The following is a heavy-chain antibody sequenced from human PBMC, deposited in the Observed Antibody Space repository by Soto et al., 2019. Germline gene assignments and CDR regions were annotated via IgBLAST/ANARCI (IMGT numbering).Heavy chain of an antibody. CDR2: IIPILGIA. Sequence: ASVKVSCKASGGTFSSYTISWVRQAPGQGLEWMGRIIPILGIANYAQKVQGRVTITADKSTSTAYMELSSLRSEDTAVYYCARGLSPSVTTRGKYYYYYMDVWGKGTTVTVSS. D-gene: IGHD4-17*01. CDR3: ARGLSPSVTTRGKYYYYYMDV. CDR1: GGTFSSYT. V-gene: IGHV1-69*02. J-gene: IGHJ6*03.